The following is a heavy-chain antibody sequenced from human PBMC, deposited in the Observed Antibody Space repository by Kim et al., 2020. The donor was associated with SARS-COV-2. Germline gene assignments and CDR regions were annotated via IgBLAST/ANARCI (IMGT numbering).Heavy chain of an antibody. J-gene: IGHJ6*01. CDR1: GGSVSSGSYY. V-gene: IGHV4-61*01. D-gene: IGHD3-10*01. Sequence: SETLSLTCTVSGGSVSSGSYYWSWIRQPPGKGLEWIGYIYYSGSTNYNPSLKSRVTISVDTSKNQFSLKLSSVTAADTAVYYCARDRWFGETYHYYYGM. CDR2: IYYSGST. CDR3: ARDRWFGETYHYYYGM.